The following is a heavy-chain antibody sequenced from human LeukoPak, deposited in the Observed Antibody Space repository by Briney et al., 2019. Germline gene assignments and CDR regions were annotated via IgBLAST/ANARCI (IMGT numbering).Heavy chain of an antibody. CDR3: TREGITAGTDY. V-gene: IGHV3-7*01. CDR1: GYTFTSYW. J-gene: IGHJ4*02. Sequence: GESLKISCKGSGYTFTSYWMSWVRQAPGKGLEWVANIKQDGSEKYYVDSVKGRFTISRDNAKNSVYLQMNSLRAEDTAVYYCTREGITAGTDYWGQGTLVTVSS. D-gene: IGHD6-13*01. CDR2: IKQDGSEK.